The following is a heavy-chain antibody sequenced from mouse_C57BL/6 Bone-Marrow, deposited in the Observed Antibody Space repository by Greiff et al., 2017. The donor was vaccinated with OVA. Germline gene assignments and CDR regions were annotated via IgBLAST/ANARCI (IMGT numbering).Heavy chain of an antibody. J-gene: IGHJ1*03. V-gene: IGHV5-9*01. Sequence: EVMLVESGGGLVKPGGSLKLSCAASGFTFSSYTMSWVRQTPEKRLEWVATISGGGGNTYYPDSVKGRFTISRDNAKNTLYLQMSSLRSEDTALYYCARHGCYDRYFYVWGTGTTVTVSS. D-gene: IGHD2-12*01. CDR2: ISGGGGNT. CDR3: ARHGCYDRYFYV. CDR1: GFTFSSYT.